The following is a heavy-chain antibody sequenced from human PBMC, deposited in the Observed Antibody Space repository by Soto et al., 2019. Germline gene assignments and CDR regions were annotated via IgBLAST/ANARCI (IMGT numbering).Heavy chain of an antibody. CDR3: ARLQGYCTNGVCYSSYYYYYYMDV. CDR2: ISAYNGNT. J-gene: IGHJ6*03. CDR1: VYTFTSYG. D-gene: IGHD2-8*01. Sequence: GASVKVSCKASVYTFTSYGISWVRQAPGQGLEWMGRISAYNGNTNYAQKLQGRVTMTTDASTSTAYMELRCLRSDDTAVYYCARLQGYCTNGVCYSSYYYYYYMDVWGKGTTVTVSS. V-gene: IGHV1-18*01.